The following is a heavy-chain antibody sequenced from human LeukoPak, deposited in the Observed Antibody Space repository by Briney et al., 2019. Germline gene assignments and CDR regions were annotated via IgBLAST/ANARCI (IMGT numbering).Heavy chain of an antibody. CDR1: GGSISSSSYY. V-gene: IGHV4-39*01. CDR2: IYYSGST. CDR3: ARQYGSGSSYTPVVDL. D-gene: IGHD3-10*01. Sequence: SETLSLTCTVSGGSISSSSYYWGWIRQPPGKGLEWIGSIYYSGSTYYNPSLKSRVTISVDTSKNQLSLKLNSLTAAETAVYYCARQYGSGSSYTPVVDLWGQGTLVTVSS. J-gene: IGHJ4*02.